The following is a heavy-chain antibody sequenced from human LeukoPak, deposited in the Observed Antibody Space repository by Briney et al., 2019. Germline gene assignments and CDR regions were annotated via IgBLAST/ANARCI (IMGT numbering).Heavy chain of an antibody. CDR1: AFTFSSYA. J-gene: IGHJ5*02. CDR2: ISGGGGST. D-gene: IGHD1-14*01. Sequence: GGSLRLSCAASAFTFSSYAMNWVRQAPGKGLEWVFGISGGGGSTYYADSVKGRFTISRDNSKNTLYLQMDSLRAEDTALYYCAKGSGINHYHWIDPWGQGTLVTVSS. CDR3: AKGSGINHYHWIDP. V-gene: IGHV3-23*01.